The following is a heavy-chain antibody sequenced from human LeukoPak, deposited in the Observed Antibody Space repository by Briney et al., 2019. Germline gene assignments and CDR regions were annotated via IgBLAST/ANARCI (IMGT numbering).Heavy chain of an antibody. CDR2: INTNTGNP. Sequence: ASVKVSCKASGYTFTSYAMNWVRQTPGQGLEWMGWINTNTGNPTYAQGFTGRFVFSLDSSVSTAYLQISSLKAEDTAVYYCARADCSGGSCYSLSAYWFDPWGQGTLVTVSS. J-gene: IGHJ5*02. V-gene: IGHV7-4-1*02. CDR1: GYTFTSYA. CDR3: ARADCSGGSCYSLSAYWFDP. D-gene: IGHD2-15*01.